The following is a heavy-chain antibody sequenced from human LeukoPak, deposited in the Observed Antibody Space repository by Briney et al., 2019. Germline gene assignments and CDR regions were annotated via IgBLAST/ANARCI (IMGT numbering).Heavy chain of an antibody. J-gene: IGHJ4*02. D-gene: IGHD6-6*01. CDR3: AHRHSSSFDY. Sequence: SGPTLVNPTQTLTLTCTFSGFSLTTSGVGVGWIRQAPVEALEWLALIDSNDDRRYSPSLKSRLTIAKDTSRNQLVLTMPNMDPVDPATYYCAHRHSSSFDYWGQGTLVTVSS. V-gene: IGHV2-5*01. CDR1: GFSLTTSGVG. CDR2: IDSNDDR.